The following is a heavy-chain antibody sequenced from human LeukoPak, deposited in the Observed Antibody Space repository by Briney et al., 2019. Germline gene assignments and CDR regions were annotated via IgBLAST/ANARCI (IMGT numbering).Heavy chain of an antibody. J-gene: IGHJ4*02. CDR1: GFTFSSYA. CDR3: ANRYCSSTSCYLGREVSLDY. Sequence: GGSLRLSCAASGFTFSSYAMSWVRQAPGKGLEWVSAISGSGGSTYYADSVKGRFTISRDNSKNTLYLQMNSLRAEDTAVYYCANRYCSSTSCYLGREVSLDYWGQGTLVTVSS. D-gene: IGHD2-2*01. V-gene: IGHV3-23*01. CDR2: ISGSGGST.